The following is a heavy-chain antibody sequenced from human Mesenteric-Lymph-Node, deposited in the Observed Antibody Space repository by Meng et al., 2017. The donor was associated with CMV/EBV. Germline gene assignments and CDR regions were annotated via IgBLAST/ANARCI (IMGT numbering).Heavy chain of an antibody. D-gene: IGHD5-12*01. V-gene: IGHV5-51*01. CDR1: GDSFTSYW. CDR2: IYVGDSDT. CDR3: ARRYSGYDSWYFDL. J-gene: IGHJ2*01. Sequence: SGDSFTSYWMGWVRQMPGKGLEWMGIIYVGDSDTRYSPSFQGQVTISADKSIRTAYLQWSSLKASDTAMYFCARRYSGYDSWYFDLWGRGTLVTVSS.